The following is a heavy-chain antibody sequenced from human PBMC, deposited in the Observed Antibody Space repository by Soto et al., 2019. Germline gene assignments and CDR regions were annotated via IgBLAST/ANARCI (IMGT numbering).Heavy chain of an antibody. CDR2: ISYDGSNK. J-gene: IGHJ4*02. V-gene: IGHV3-30-3*01. CDR1: GFTFSSYA. D-gene: IGHD2-15*01. Sequence: QVQLVESGGGVVQPGRSLRLSCAASGFTFSSYAMHWVRQAPGKGLEWVAVISYDGSNKYYADSVKGRFTISRDNSKNTLYLQMNSLRAEDTAVYYWARVVRPIWGQGTLVTVSS. CDR3: ARVVRPI.